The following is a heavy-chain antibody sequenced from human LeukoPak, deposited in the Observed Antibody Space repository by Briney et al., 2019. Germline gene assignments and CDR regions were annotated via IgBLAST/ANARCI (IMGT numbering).Heavy chain of an antibody. CDR1: GFTFSSYA. Sequence: GGSLRLSCSASGFTFSSYAMSWVRQAPGKGLEWVSSISVNGRTTYYADSMKGRFTISRDNSKNTLYLQMNSLRAEDTAVYYCAKDRPLGYCSSTSCYVFDPWGQGTLVTVSS. V-gene: IGHV3-23*01. J-gene: IGHJ5*02. D-gene: IGHD2-2*01. CDR3: AKDRPLGYCSSTSCYVFDP. CDR2: ISVNGRTT.